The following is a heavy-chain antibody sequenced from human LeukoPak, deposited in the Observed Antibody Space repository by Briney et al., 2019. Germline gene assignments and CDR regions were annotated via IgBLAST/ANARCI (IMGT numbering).Heavy chain of an antibody. D-gene: IGHD3-3*01. CDR2: ISAYNGNT. J-gene: IGHJ4*02. Sequence: ASVKVSCKASGYTFTSYGISWVRQAPGQGLEWMGWISAYNGNTNYAQKLQGRVTMTTDTSTSTAYMELRSLRYDDTAVYYCARVGHRYYDFWSGYRQYYFDYWGQGTLVTVSS. CDR1: GYTFTSYG. CDR3: ARVGHRYYDFWSGYRQYYFDY. V-gene: IGHV1-18*01.